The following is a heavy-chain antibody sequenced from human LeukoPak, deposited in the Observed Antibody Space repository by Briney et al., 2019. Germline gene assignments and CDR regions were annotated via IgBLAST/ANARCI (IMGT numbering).Heavy chain of an antibody. D-gene: IGHD2-15*01. CDR3: ARTYCTGGNCYPGIDY. CDR2: ISSSGKRI. J-gene: IGHJ4*02. CDR1: GFTFSSYE. Sequence: GGSLRLSCAASGFTFSSYEMNWVRQAPGKGLEWISYISSSGKRIYYADSVKGRFTISRDNAKNSLYLHMNSLTAEDTAAYYCARTYCTGGNCYPGIDYWGQGILVTVSS. V-gene: IGHV3-48*03.